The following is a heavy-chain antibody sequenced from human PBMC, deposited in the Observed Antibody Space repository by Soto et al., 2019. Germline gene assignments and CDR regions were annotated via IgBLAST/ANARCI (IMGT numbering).Heavy chain of an antibody. CDR2: IYYSGST. CDR3: ARDYDFWSGLKHENWFDP. V-gene: IGHV4-31*03. D-gene: IGHD3-3*01. J-gene: IGHJ5*02. CDR1: GGSISSGGYY. Sequence: QVQLQESGPGLVKPSQTLSLTCTVSGGSISSGGYYWSWIRQHPGKGLEWIGYIYYSGSTYYNPSLKSRVTISVDTSKNQFSLKLSSVTAADTAVYYCARDYDFWSGLKHENWFDPWGQGTLVTVSS.